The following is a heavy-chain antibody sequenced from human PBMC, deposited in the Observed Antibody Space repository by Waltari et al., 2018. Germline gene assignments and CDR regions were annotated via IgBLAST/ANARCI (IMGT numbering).Heavy chain of an antibody. CDR1: GGSFSGYY. D-gene: IGHD5-12*01. Sequence: QVQLQQWGAGLLKPSETLSLTCAVYGGSFSGYYWSWIRQPPGKGLEWIGEINHSGSTNYNPPLKSRVTISVDTSKNQFSLKLSSVTAADTAVYYCARGRSGYKSFDYWGQGTLVTVSS. CDR2: INHSGST. CDR3: ARGRSGYKSFDY. V-gene: IGHV4-34*01. J-gene: IGHJ4*02.